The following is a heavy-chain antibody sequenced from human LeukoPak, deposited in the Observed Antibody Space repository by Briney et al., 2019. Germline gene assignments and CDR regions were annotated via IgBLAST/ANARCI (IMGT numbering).Heavy chain of an antibody. J-gene: IGHJ4*02. Sequence: ASVKVSCKASGYTFTGYYMHWVRQAPGQGLEWMGWINPNSGVTDYAQKFQGRVTMTRDTSITTAYMELNRLRSDDTAVYYCAIDFWHGYHSVDYWGQGTPVTVSS. CDR2: INPNSGVT. V-gene: IGHV1-2*02. CDR3: AIDFWHGYHSVDY. CDR1: GYTFTGYY. D-gene: IGHD3-3*01.